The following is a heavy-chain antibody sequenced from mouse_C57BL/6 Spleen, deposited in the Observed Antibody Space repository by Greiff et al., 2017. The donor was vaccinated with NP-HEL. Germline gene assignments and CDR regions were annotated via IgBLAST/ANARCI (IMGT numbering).Heavy chain of an antibody. CDR2: IDPSDSYT. J-gene: IGHJ2*01. Sequence: VQLQQPGAELVRPGTSVKLSCKASGYTFTSYWMHWVKQRPGQGLEWIGVIDPSDSYTNYNQKFKGKATLTVDTSSSTAYMQLSSLTSEDSAVYYCERNTDYGSFDYWGQGTTLTVSS. CDR3: ERNTDYGSFDY. D-gene: IGHD1-1*01. CDR1: GYTFTSYW. V-gene: IGHV1-59*01.